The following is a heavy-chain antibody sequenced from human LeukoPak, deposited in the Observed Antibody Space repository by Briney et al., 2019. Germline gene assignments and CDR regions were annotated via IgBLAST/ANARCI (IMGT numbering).Heavy chain of an antibody. CDR1: GFTFSGYA. CDR2: VSAGGGST. Sequence: GGSLRLSCAASGFTFSGYAMTWVRQAPGKGLEWVSTVSAGGGSTYYADSVKGRFTISRENPKTTLHLQMNSLRAEDTAVYYCAKRLYGSGGYYQFDYWGQGTLVTVSS. J-gene: IGHJ4*02. V-gene: IGHV3-23*01. CDR3: AKRLYGSGGYYQFDY. D-gene: IGHD3-10*01.